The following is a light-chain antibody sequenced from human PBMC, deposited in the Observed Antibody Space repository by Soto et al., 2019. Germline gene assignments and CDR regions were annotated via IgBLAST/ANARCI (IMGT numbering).Light chain of an antibody. J-gene: IGKJ1*01. CDR2: GAS. V-gene: IGKV3-20*01. CDR1: QSVSSY. Sequence: EIVWTQSPATLSLSPGERATLSCRASQSVSSYLAWYQQKPGQGPRLLIYGASNRATGIPDRFSGSGSGTDFTLTISRLEPEDFAVYYCQQYGSSGTFGQGTKVDIK. CDR3: QQYGSSGT.